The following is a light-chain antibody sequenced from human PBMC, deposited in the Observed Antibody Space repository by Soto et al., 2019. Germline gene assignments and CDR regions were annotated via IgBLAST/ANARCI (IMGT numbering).Light chain of an antibody. J-gene: IGKJ1*01. CDR1: QTLLDSDDGNTY. CDR3: MQRKEFPWT. V-gene: IGKV2-40*01. CDR2: GIS. Sequence: DIVITQTPLSLPVTPGEPASISCRSSQTLLDSDDGNTYLDWYLQKPGQSPQLLIYGISSRASGVPDRFSGSGSGTDFTLKISRVEAGDVGVFYCMQRKEFPWTFGQGTKVEIK.